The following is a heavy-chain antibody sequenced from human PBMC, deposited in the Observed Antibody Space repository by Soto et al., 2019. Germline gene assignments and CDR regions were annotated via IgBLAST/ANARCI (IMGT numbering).Heavy chain of an antibody. CDR2: INAGNGDT. Sequence: ASVKVSCKASGYTFTSYGISWVRQAPGQGLEWMGWINAGNGDTKYSQKFQGRVSITRDTAASTAYMELNRLGSEDTAVYYCARGVAAAGTGIDFWGQGTLVSVSS. CDR1: GYTFTSYG. J-gene: IGHJ4*02. D-gene: IGHD6-13*01. CDR3: ARGVAAAGTGIDF. V-gene: IGHV1-3*01.